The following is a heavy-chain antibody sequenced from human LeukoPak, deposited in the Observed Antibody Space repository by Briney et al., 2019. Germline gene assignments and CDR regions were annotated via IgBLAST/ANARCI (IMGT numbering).Heavy chain of an antibody. CDR3: ALDYGDYVGYYYYYGMDV. V-gene: IGHV1-69*13. D-gene: IGHD4-17*01. CDR2: IIPIFGTA. CDR1: GGTFSSYA. J-gene: IGHJ6*02. Sequence: EASVKVSCKASGGTFSSYAISWVRQAPGQGLEWMGGIIPIFGTANYAQKFQGRVTITADESTSTAYMELSSLRSEDTAVYYCALDYGDYVGYYYYYGMDVWGQGTTVTVSS.